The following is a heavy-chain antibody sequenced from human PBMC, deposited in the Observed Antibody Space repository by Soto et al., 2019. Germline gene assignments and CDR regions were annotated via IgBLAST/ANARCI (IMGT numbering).Heavy chain of an antibody. CDR3: ARDRPMGGIVLMVYANNYYYYYGMDV. V-gene: IGHV1-46*01. CDR2: INPSGGST. J-gene: IGHJ6*02. D-gene: IGHD2-8*01. Sequence: ASVKVSCKASGYTFTSYYMHWVRQAPGQGLEWMGIINPSGGSTSYAQKFQGRVTMTRDTSTSTVYMELSSLRSEDTAVYYCARDRPMGGIVLMVYANNYYYYYGMDVWGQGTTVTVSS. CDR1: GYTFTSYY.